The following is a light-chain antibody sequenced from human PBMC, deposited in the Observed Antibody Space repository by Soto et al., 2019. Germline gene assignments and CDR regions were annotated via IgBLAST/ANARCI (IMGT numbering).Light chain of an antibody. J-gene: IGKJ4*01. CDR1: QDVSNH. CDR3: QQYDNLPLT. V-gene: IGKV1-33*01. CDR2: DAS. Sequence: DIQMTQSPSSLSASVGDRVTITCQASQDVSNHLNWFQQKVGKAPKLLIYDASSLETGVPSRFSGSGSGTDFTFTISSLQPEDIATYYCQQYDNLPLTFGGGTKVEIK.